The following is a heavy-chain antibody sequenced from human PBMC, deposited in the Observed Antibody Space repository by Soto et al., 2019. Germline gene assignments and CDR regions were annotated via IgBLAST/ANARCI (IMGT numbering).Heavy chain of an antibody. V-gene: IGHV3-30*04. Sequence: QVQLVESGGGVVQPGRSLRLSCAASGLTFINYNMHWVRQAPGKGLEWVAVISYDGSITKYADSVKGRFTISRDNSRHTLFLQMNGLRAEDTAMYYCVSDPESRGGRTYVSGYWGQGSLVIVSS. CDR1: GLTFINYN. CDR3: VSDPESRGGRTYVSGY. CDR2: ISYDGSIT. D-gene: IGHD2-8*01. J-gene: IGHJ4*01.